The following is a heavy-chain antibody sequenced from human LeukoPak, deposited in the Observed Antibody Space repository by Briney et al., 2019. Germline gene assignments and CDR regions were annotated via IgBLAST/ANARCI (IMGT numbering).Heavy chain of an antibody. D-gene: IGHD4-17*01. CDR3: ARAAVTMIHNRFDP. Sequence: GASVKVSCKASGYTFTSYDINWVRQATGQGLEWMGWMNPNSGNTGYAQKFQGRVTITRNTSISTAYMELSSLRSEDTAVYYCARAAVTMIHNRFDPWGQGTLVTVSS. CDR2: MNPNSGNT. V-gene: IGHV1-8*03. J-gene: IGHJ5*02. CDR1: GYTFTSYD.